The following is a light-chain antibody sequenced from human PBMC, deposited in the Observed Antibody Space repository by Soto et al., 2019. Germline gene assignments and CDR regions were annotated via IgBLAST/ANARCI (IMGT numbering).Light chain of an antibody. CDR3: QQYSYGPLT. Sequence: EIVMTQSPATLSVSPGEGATLSCRASQSVSSNLAWYQQKPGQAPRLLIFGASTRATGIPARFSGSGSGAEFSLTISALQSEEFAIYYCQQYSYGPLTFCGGTKVDIK. CDR1: QSVSSN. CDR2: GAS. J-gene: IGKJ4*01. V-gene: IGKV3-15*01.